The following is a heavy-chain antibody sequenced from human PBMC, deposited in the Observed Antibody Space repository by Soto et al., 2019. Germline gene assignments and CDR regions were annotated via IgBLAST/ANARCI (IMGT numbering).Heavy chain of an antibody. CDR1: GGSISSGGYY. CDR2: IYYSGST. CDR3: ARDSHRYCSGGSCYSNWFDP. Sequence: QVQLQESGPGLVKPSQTLSLTCTVSGGSISSGGYYWSWIRQHPGKGLEWIGYIYYSGSTYYNPSLKSRVTISVDTSKKQFSLKLSSLTAADTAVYYCARDSHRYCSGGSCYSNWFDPWGQGTLVTVSS. J-gene: IGHJ5*02. D-gene: IGHD2-15*01. V-gene: IGHV4-31*03.